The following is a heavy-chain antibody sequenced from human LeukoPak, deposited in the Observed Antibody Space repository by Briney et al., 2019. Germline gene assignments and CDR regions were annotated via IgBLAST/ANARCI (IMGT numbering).Heavy chain of an antibody. D-gene: IGHD3-10*01. J-gene: IGHJ4*02. V-gene: IGHV3-48*01. CDR3: ARRFAPGSGSHTPTSDY. Sequence: PGGSLRLSCAASGFTFSSYSMNWVRQAPGKGLEWVSYISSSSSTIYYAGSVKGRFTISRDNAKNSLYLQMNSLRAEDTAVYYCARRFAPGSGSHTPTSDYWGQGTLVTVSS. CDR1: GFTFSSYS. CDR2: ISSSSSTI.